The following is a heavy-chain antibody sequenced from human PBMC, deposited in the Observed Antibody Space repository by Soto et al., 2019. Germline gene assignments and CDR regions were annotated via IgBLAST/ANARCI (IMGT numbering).Heavy chain of an antibody. CDR2: ISTYSTNT. J-gene: IGHJ4*02. CDR1: GEFFTTYG. CDR3: ARWAGRVRDYGGPLDY. V-gene: IGHV1-18*04. D-gene: IGHD4-17*01. Sequence: ASVKVSCKASGEFFTTYGISWVRQAPGQGLEWMGWISTYSTNTNYAPKFQGRLLLTADTSTTTAHMELRSLRPDDTAVYYCARWAGRVRDYGGPLDYWRQGSLVTVSS.